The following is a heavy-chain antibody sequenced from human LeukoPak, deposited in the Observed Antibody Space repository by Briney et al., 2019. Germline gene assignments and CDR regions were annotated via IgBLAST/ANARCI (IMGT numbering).Heavy chain of an antibody. CDR1: GFTFDDYA. D-gene: IGHD1-26*01. J-gene: IGHJ3*02. CDR2: ISGDGGST. CDR3: EKLVGRELLIHDAFDI. Sequence: GGSLRLSCAASGFTFDDYAMHWVRQAPGKGLEWVSLISGDGGSTYYADSVKGRFTISRDNSKNSLYLQMNSLRTEDTALYYCEKLVGRELLIHDAFDIWGQGTMVTVSS. V-gene: IGHV3-43*02.